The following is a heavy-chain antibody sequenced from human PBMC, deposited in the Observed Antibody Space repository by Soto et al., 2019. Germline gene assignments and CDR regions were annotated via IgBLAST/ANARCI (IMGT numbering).Heavy chain of an antibody. V-gene: IGHV4-34*01. CDR1: GWSFSGYY. D-gene: IGHD6-13*01. CDR3: ARGPTLIAAAGWGFDY. J-gene: IGHJ4*02. Sequence: SETLSLTCAFYGWSFSGYYWSWIRQPPGKGLEWIGEINHSGSTNYNPSLKSRVTISVDTSKNQFSLKLSSVTAADTAVYYCARGPTLIAAAGWGFDYWGQGTLVTVSS. CDR2: INHSGST.